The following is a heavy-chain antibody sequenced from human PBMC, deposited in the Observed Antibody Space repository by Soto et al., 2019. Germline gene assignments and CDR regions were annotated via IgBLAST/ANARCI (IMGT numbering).Heavy chain of an antibody. D-gene: IGHD3-9*01. J-gene: IGHJ6*02. Sequence: AGSLTLSCVASGFTFSDTWMNWVRQPPGKGLEWLGRIKSESDGGTVDYGTPAKGRFTISRDDSKDTLYLHMNSLKTEDTAIYYCARNRPIVDWLLTSNHYGLDVWGQGTTVTVSS. CDR1: GFTFSDTW. CDR3: ARNRPIVDWLLTSNHYGLDV. CDR2: IKSESDGGTV. V-gene: IGHV3-15*01.